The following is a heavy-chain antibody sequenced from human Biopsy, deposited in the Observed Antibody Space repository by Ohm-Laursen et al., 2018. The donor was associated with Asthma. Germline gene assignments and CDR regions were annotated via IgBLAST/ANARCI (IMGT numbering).Heavy chain of an antibody. D-gene: IGHD4-17*01. CDR1: GYSLTDLS. V-gene: IGHV1-24*01. J-gene: IGHJ4*02. Sequence: SSVKVSCKISGYSLTDLSMHWVRQAPGQGLEWMGGHDHGEGGTVNARRFQGRVTMTEDTSTDTAYMELSSLSSDDTAVYYCASDFPKDYVRYNFQFWGQGTLVTASS. CDR2: HDHGEGGT. CDR3: ASDFPKDYVRYNFQF.